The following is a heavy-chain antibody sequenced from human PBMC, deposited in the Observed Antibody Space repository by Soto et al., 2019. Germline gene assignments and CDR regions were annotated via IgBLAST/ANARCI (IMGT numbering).Heavy chain of an antibody. CDR2: ISYDGSNK. Sequence: GGSLRLSCAASGFTFSSYGMHWVRQAPGKGLEWVAVISYDGSNKYYADSVKGRFTISRDNSKNTLYLQMNSLRAEDTAVYYCAKDEAYSSGWYTVGYYYYYYGMDVWGQGTTVTVSS. J-gene: IGHJ6*02. CDR1: GFTFSSYG. V-gene: IGHV3-30*18. D-gene: IGHD6-19*01. CDR3: AKDEAYSSGWYTVGYYYYYYGMDV.